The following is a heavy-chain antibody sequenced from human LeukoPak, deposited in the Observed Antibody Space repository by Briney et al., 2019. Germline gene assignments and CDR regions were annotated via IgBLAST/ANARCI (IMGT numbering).Heavy chain of an antibody. CDR1: GFTVSRNY. CDR2: ISGSGGST. Sequence: GGSLRLSCAASGFTVSRNYMSWVRQAPGKGLEWVSAISGSGGSTYYADSVKGRFTISRDNSKNTLYLQMNSLRAEDTAVYYCAKDGSSPAYYYFDYWGQGTLVTVSS. V-gene: IGHV3-23*01. CDR3: AKDGSSPAYYYFDY. D-gene: IGHD1-26*01. J-gene: IGHJ4*02.